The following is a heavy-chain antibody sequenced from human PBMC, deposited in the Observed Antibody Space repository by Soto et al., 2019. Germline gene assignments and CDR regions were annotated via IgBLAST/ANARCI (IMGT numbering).Heavy chain of an antibody. J-gene: IGHJ6*02. CDR1: GVSGLSFSDHH. Sequence: PGGSLRLSCAASGVSGLSFSDHHMDWVRQAPGKGLEWVGRARNQDGSGKNYVDSVKGRFTISRDNAKNSLYLQMNSLRAEDTAVYYCASLGRHGWGQGTTVTVSS. D-gene: IGHD3-16*01. CDR3: ASLGRHG. V-gene: IGHV3-7*01. CDR2: ARNQDGSGK.